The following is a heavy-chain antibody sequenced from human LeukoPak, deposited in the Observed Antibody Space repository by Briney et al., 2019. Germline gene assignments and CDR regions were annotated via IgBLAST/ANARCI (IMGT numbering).Heavy chain of an antibody. J-gene: IGHJ4*02. CDR1: GFPFTTFD. Sequence: GGSLRLSCVASGFPFTTFDMSWVRQAPGKGLEWVSVLSGRNGTTYYADTVKGRFTISRDNSKNTLYLQLDGLRAEDSALYYCAKGAWLDYWAQGTLVTVSS. V-gene: IGHV3-23*01. CDR3: AKGAWLDY. D-gene: IGHD5-12*01. CDR2: LSGRNGTT.